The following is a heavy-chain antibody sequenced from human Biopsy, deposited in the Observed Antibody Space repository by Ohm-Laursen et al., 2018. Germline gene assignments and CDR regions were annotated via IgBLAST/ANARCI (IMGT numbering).Heavy chain of an antibody. CDR3: ARATNSTGWPYYYFYGMDV. J-gene: IGHJ6*02. Sequence: TLSLTCTVSGGSISSDYWSWIRQTPGKGLEWIGYIYYSGSTNYNPSLKSRVTISVDTSKNQFSLRLNSVTAADTAVYYCARATNSTGWPYYYFYGMDVWGQGTAVTVSS. CDR1: GGSISSDY. V-gene: IGHV4-59*01. D-gene: IGHD2/OR15-2a*01. CDR2: IYYSGST.